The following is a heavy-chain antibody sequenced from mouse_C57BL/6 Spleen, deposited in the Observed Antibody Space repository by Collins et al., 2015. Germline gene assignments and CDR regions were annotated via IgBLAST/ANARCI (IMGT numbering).Heavy chain of an antibody. V-gene: IGHV9-3*01. CDR2: INTYSGMP. Sequence: QIQLVQSGPELKKPGETVKISCKASGYTFTTYGMSWVKQAPGKGLKWMGWINTYSGMPTYADDFKGRFAFSLQTSASTAYLQINNLKNEDTATYFCARSRHYYGSSYDWYFDVWGTGTTVTVSS. CDR1: GYTFTTYG. J-gene: IGHJ1*03. CDR3: ARSRHYYGSSYDWYFDV. D-gene: IGHD1-1*01.